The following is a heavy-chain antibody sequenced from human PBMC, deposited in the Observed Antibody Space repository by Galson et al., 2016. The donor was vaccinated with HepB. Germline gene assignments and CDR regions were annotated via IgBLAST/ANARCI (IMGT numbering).Heavy chain of an antibody. CDR2: LNPICVST. V-gene: IGHV1-46*01. CDR1: GSPFTKYY. D-gene: IGHD2-2*01. Sequence: SVKVSCKASGSPFTKYYMHWVRPAPGQGLQWLGLLNPICVSTAYAQKFQGRLNMTRDTATSIVYIELSSLTAEDTAVYYCASSRTNSLYYLDYGGQGTLVTVDS. J-gene: IGHJ4*02. CDR3: ASSRTNSLYYLDY.